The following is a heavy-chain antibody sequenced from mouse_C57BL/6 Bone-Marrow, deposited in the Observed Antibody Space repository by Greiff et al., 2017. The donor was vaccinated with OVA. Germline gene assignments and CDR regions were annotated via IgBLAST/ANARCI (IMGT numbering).Heavy chain of an antibody. D-gene: IGHD1-1*01. CDR1: GFTFSDAW. J-gene: IGHJ1*03. CDR2: IRNKANNHAT. V-gene: IGHV6-6*01. Sequence: EVKVVESGGGLVQPGGSMKLSCAASGFTFSDAWMDWVRQSPEKGLEWVAEIRNKANNHATYYAESVKGRFTISRDDSKSSVYLQMNSLRAEDTGIYYCTKIVATEWYFDVWGTGTTVTVSS. CDR3: TKIVATEWYFDV.